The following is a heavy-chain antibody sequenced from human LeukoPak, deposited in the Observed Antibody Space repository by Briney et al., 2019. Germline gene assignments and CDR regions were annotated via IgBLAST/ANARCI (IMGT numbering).Heavy chain of an antibody. J-gene: IGHJ3*02. CDR1: GFTFSGYL. CDR3: ARESWGAISPAFDI. CDR2: ISYDGSSE. Sequence: GGSLRLSCVASGFTFSGYLMHWVRQAPGKGLEWVAVISYDGSSENYADSVKGRVTVSRDNSHDTLFLQMNSLRPEDTAVYYCARESWGAISPAFDIWGQGTMVTVSS. V-gene: IGHV3-30-3*01. D-gene: IGHD3-10*01.